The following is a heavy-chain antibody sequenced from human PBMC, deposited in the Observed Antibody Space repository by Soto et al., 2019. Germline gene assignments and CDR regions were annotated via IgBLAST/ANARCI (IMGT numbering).Heavy chain of an antibody. J-gene: IGHJ4*02. D-gene: IGHD3-16*01. V-gene: IGHV3-73*01. CDR2: IRKKANNYAT. CDR1: GLTFSGSA. CDR3: SANDHDDHTKFDQ. Sequence: EVQFVESGGGLVQPGGSLKLSCAVSGLTFSGSAMHWVRLASGKGLEWVGHIRKKANNYATAYAASVQGRFTISRDDSKNMAYLQMHSLKTQDTAVYYCSANDHDDHTKFDQWGQGTLVTVSS.